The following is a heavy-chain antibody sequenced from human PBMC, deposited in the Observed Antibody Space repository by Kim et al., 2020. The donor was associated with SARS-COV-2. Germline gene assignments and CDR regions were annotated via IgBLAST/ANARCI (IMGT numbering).Heavy chain of an antibody. D-gene: IGHD6-19*01. CDR2: VYYSGST. J-gene: IGHJ4*02. CDR1: GGSINRSSYY. V-gene: IGHV4-39*01. Sequence: SETLSLTCTVSGGSINRSSYYWGWIRQPPGKGLEWIGSVYYSGSTYYNPSLKSRVTITGDTSKNQFSLKLSSVTAADTAVYYCARPLSSGWHPFDYWGQGTLVTVSS. CDR3: ARPLSSGWHPFDY.